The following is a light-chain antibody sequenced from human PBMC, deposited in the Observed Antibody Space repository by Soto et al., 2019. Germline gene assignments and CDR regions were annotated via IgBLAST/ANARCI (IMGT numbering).Light chain of an antibody. CDR2: EVS. CDR1: SNDVGGYNY. J-gene: IGLJ1*01. CDR3: SSYTSSRAYV. V-gene: IGLV2-14*01. Sequence: QSVLTQPASVSGSPGQSITISCTGTSNDVGGYNYVSWYQQQSGKAPKLMIHEVSNRPSGVSNRFSGSKSGNTASLTISGLQAEDEADYYCSSYTSSRAYVFGIGTKVTVL.